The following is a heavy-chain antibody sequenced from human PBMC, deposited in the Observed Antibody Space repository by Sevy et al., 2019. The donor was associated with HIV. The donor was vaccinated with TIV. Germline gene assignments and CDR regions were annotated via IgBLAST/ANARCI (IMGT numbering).Heavy chain of an antibody. D-gene: IGHD2-15*01. J-gene: IGHJ6*02. Sequence: GESLKISCADSGLTLSSYAMNWVRQAPGKGLEWVSAISGRGGSTYYADSVEGRFTISRDNSKNTLYLQRNGLRAEDTAVYYCAKAPPGHCSSGSCPRAYYYYGMDVWGQGTTVTVSS. CDR3: AKAPPGHCSSGSCPRAYYYYGMDV. CDR1: GLTLSSYA. CDR2: ISGRGGST. V-gene: IGHV3-23*01.